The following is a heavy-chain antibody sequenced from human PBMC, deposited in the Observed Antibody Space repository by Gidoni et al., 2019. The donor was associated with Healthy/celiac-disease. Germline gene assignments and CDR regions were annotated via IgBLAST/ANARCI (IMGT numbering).Heavy chain of an antibody. CDR2: IWYDGSNK. D-gene: IGHD3-3*01. CDR3: ARAWEGPGQLGIWSGIDY. CDR1: GFTFSSYG. J-gene: IGHJ4*02. V-gene: IGHV3-33*01. Sequence: QVQLVASGGGVVQPGRSLRLSCAASGFTFSSYGMHWVRQAPGKGLAWVAVIWYDGSNKYYADSVKGRFTISRDNSKNTLYLQMNSLRAEDTAVYYCARAWEGPGQLGIWSGIDYWGQGTLVTVSS.